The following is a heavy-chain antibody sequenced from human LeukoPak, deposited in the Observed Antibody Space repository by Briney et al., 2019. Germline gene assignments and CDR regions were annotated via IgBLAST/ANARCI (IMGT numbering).Heavy chain of an antibody. CDR3: AYQYCSGGSCYFDY. J-gene: IGHJ4*02. D-gene: IGHD2-15*01. V-gene: IGHV1-46*01. Sequence: ASVKVSCKASGYTFTSYYMHWVRQAPGQGLEWMGIISPSGGSTSYAQKFQGRVTMTRDMSTSTVYMELSSLRSEDTAVYYCAYQYCSGGSCYFDYWGQGTLVTVSS. CDR2: ISPSGGST. CDR1: GYTFTSYY.